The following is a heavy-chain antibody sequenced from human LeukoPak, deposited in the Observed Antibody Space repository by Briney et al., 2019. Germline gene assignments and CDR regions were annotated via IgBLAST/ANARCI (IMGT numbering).Heavy chain of an antibody. CDR3: AKLDFYCSSTSCQFDY. J-gene: IGHJ4*02. CDR2: IRYDGSNK. CDR1: GFTFSSYG. Sequence: GGSLRLSCPASGFTFSSYGMHWVRQAPGKGLEWVAFIRYDGSNKYYADSVRGRFTISRDNSKNTLYLQMNSLRAEDTAVYYCAKLDFYCSSTSCQFDYWGQGTLATVSS. D-gene: IGHD2-2*01. V-gene: IGHV3-30*02.